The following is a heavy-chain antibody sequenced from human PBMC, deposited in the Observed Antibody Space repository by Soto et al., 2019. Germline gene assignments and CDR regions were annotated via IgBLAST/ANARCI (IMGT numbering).Heavy chain of an antibody. D-gene: IGHD6-19*01. CDR2: ISWNSGSI. CDR1: GFTFDDYA. Sequence: SLRLSCAASGFTFDDYAMHWVRQAPGKGLEWVSGISWNSGSIGYADSVKGRFTISRDNAKNSLYLQMNSLRAEDTALYYCAKAQWLAPLDYWGQGTLVTVSS. CDR3: AKAQWLAPLDY. J-gene: IGHJ4*02. V-gene: IGHV3-9*01.